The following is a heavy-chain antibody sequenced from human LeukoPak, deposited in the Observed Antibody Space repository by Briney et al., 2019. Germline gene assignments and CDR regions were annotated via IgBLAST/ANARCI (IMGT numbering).Heavy chain of an antibody. J-gene: IGHJ4*02. CDR1: GGSISSGGYY. CDR2: IGDTT. D-gene: IGHD1-26*01. CDR3: AKAFAFVGANFFDY. Sequence: LSLTCTVSGGSISSGGYYWSWVRQAPGKGLEWVSAIGDTTYYADSVEGRFTISRDNSKNTLYLQMNSLRAEDAAIYYCAKAFAFVGANFFDYWGQGTLVTVSS. V-gene: IGHV3-23*01.